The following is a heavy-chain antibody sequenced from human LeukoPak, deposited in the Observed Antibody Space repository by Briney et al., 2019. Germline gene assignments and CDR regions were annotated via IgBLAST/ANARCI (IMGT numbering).Heavy chain of an antibody. V-gene: IGHV4-59*11. CDR2: INYSGGT. D-gene: IGHD1-26*01. Sequence: SETLSLTCSVSGVFITDHNWSWLRKPPGKGLEWIGCINYSGGTFTNPSLRSRVTLSLDTSKNQCSLRLTSVTAADTAVYFCARGLSGNYQYYLDYWGQGTQVTVST. CDR3: ARGLSGNYQYYLDY. CDR1: GVFITDHN. J-gene: IGHJ4*02.